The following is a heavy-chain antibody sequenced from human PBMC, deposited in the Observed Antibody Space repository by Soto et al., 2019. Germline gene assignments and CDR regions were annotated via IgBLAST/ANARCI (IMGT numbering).Heavy chain of an antibody. V-gene: IGHV1-18*01. CDR2: ISAYNGNT. D-gene: IGHD3-3*01. Sequence: ASVKVSCKASGYTFTSYGISWVRQAPGQGLEWMGWISAYNGNTNYAQKLQGRVTMTTDTSTSTAYMELRSLRSDDTAVYYCAREFGGDFWSGYYNNSLVLYYYGMDVWGQGTTVTVSS. CDR1: GYTFTSYG. J-gene: IGHJ6*02. CDR3: AREFGGDFWSGYYNNSLVLYYYGMDV.